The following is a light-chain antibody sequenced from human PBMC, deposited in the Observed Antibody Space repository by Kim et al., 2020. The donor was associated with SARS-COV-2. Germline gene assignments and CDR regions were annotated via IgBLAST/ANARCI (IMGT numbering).Light chain of an antibody. CDR2: LGS. CDR3: MQVLENRT. CDR1: QSLLHTNGYNY. Sequence: DIVMTQSPLSLLVTPGEPASISCMSSQSLLHTNGYNYLDWYLQKPGQSPQLLIYLGSNRASGVPDRFSGSGSGTHFTLKISRVEAEDVGVYYCMQVLENRTFGQGTKVDIK. V-gene: IGKV2-28*01. J-gene: IGKJ1*01.